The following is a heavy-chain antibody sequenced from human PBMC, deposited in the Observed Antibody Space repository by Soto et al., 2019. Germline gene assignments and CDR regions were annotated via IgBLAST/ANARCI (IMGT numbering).Heavy chain of an antibody. D-gene: IGHD2-2*01. J-gene: IGHJ6*02. CDR1: GFTFSSYG. CDR3: ARGRVKYQLLFGFVYYYGMDV. CDR2: IWYDGSNK. V-gene: IGHV3-33*01. Sequence: GGSLRVSCAASGFTFSSYGMHWVRQAQGKGLEWVAVIWYDGSNKYYADSVKGRFTISRDNSKNTLYLQMNSLRAEDTAVYYCARGRVKYQLLFGFVYYYGMDVWAQGTTVTVSS.